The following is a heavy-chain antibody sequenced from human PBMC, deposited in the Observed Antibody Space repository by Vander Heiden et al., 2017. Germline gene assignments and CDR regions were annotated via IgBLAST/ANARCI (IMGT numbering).Heavy chain of an antibody. CDR2: ISSSSSYI. D-gene: IGHD1-26*01. V-gene: IGHV3-21*01. Sequence: EVQLVESGGGLVKPGGSLRLSCAASGFTFSSYSMNWVRQAPGKGLEWVSSISSSSSYIYYADSVKGRFTISRDNAKNSLYLQMNSLRAEDTAVYYCARPRSGSYDLLDYWGQGTLVTVSS. CDR1: GFTFSSYS. J-gene: IGHJ4*02. CDR3: ARPRSGSYDLLDY.